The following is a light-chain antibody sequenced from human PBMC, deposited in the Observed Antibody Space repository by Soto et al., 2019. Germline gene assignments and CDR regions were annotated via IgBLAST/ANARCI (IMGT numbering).Light chain of an antibody. CDR2: DVD. CDR3: CSYAGSYTWV. CDR1: SSDVGGYNY. Sequence: QSALTQPRSVSGSPGQSVTISCTGTSSDVGGYNYVSWYQQHPGKAPKFMIYDVDRRPSGVPNRFSGSKSGNTASLTISGLQADDEADYYCCSYAGSYTWVFGTGTKLTVL. V-gene: IGLV2-11*01. J-gene: IGLJ1*01.